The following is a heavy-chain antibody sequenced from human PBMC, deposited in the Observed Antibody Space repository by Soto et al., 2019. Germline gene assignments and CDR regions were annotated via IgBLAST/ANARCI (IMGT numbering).Heavy chain of an antibody. D-gene: IGHD5-18*01. CDR1: GGSLSSSSYY. CDR3: AWVDTAMVTTYYYGIDV. J-gene: IGHJ6*02. V-gene: IGHV4-39*01. Sequence: SETLSLTCTVSGGSLSSSSYYWGWIRRPPGKGLEWIGSIYYSGSTYYNPSLKSRVTISVDTSKNQFSLKLSSVTAAATAVYYCAWVDTAMVTTYYYGIDVWGQATTVTVSS. CDR2: IYYSGST.